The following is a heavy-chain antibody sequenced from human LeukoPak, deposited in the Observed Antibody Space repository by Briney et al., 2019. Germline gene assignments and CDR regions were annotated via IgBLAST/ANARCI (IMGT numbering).Heavy chain of an antibody. CDR1: GYTFTSYD. CDR3: ARGREVRGVPYFDY. J-gene: IGHJ4*02. D-gene: IGHD3-10*01. CDR2: MNPNSGNT. V-gene: IGHV1-8*03. Sequence: ASVKVSCKASGYTFTSYDINWVRQAPGQGLEWMGWMNPNSGNTGYAQKFQGRVTITRNTSISTAYMELSSLRSDDTAVYYCARGREVRGVPYFDYWGQGTLVTVSS.